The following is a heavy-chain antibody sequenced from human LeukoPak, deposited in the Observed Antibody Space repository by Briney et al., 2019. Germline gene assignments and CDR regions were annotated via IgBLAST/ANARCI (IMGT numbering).Heavy chain of an antibody. Sequence: PSETLSLTCTVSGGSISSYYWSWIRQPPGKGPEWIGYIYYSGSTNYNPSLKSRVTISVDTSKNQFSLKLSSVTAADTAVYYCARDGPTESYWGQGTLVTVSS. V-gene: IGHV4-59*01. J-gene: IGHJ4*02. D-gene: IGHD5-24*01. CDR2: IYYSGST. CDR3: ARDGPTESY. CDR1: GGSISSYY.